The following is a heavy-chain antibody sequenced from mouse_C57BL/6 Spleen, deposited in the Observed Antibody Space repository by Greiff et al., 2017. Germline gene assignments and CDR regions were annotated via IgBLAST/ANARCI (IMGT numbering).Heavy chain of an antibody. CDR3: ARGLYSYYFDY. J-gene: IGHJ2*01. CDR1: GYAFSSYW. V-gene: IGHV1-80*01. D-gene: IGHD6-5*01. Sequence: QVQLQQSGAELVKPGASVKISCKASGYAFSSYWMNWVKQRPGKGLEWIGQIYPGDGDTNNNGKFKGKATLTADNSSSTAYMQLSSLTSEDSAVYFCARGLYSYYFDYWGQGTTLTVSS. CDR2: IYPGDGDT.